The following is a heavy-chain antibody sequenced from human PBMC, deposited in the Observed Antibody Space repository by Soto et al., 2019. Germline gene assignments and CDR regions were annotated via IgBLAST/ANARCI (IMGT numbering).Heavy chain of an antibody. J-gene: IGHJ4*01. CDR1: YLKCRNVC. D-gene: IGHD2-2*02. CDR3: NTDSYITIVIIRFDY. Sequence: VGLKRLSCAVAYLKCRNVCVNWVRKDTGKGLEWVGRIKSKTDGGTTDFAAPVKGRFAISRDDSNNMVYLQMNSLKTEDTAVYYCNTDSYITIVIIRFDYSGHGTLVTVYS. V-gene: IGHV3-15*07. CDR2: IKSKTDGGTT.